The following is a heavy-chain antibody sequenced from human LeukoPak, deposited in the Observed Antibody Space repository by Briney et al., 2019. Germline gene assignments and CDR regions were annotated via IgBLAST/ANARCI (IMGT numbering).Heavy chain of an antibody. Sequence: GGSLRLSCAASGFTFSDYYMSWIRQAPGKGLEWVSYISSGGISIYYADSVKGRITISRDNAKNTLYLQMNSLRAEDTAVYFCARGLGSYRPFDYWGQGTLVTVSS. V-gene: IGHV3-11*01. J-gene: IGHJ4*02. CDR3: ARGLGSYRPFDY. CDR2: ISSGGISI. D-gene: IGHD3-16*01. CDR1: GFTFSDYY.